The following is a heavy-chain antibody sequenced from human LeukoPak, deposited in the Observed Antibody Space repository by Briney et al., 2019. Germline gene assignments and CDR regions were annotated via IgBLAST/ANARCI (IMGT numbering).Heavy chain of an antibody. CDR1: GFTFSSYW. J-gene: IGHJ4*02. CDR3: ARDYGDYVGFGY. V-gene: IGHV3-74*01. Sequence: GGSLRLSCAASGFTFSSYWMHWVRQAPGKGLVWVSRINSDGSSTSYADSVKGRFTISGDNAKNTLYLQMNSLRAEDTAVYYCARDYGDYVGFGYWGQGTLVTVSS. D-gene: IGHD4-17*01. CDR2: INSDGSST.